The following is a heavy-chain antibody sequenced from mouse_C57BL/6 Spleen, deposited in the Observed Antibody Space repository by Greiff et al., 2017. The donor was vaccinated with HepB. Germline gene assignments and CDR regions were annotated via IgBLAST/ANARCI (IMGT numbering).Heavy chain of an antibody. V-gene: IGHV2-2*01. CDR3: ARMYGDSGGYYAMDY. CDR2: IWSGGST. CDR1: GFSLTSYG. D-gene: IGHD2-13*01. J-gene: IGHJ4*01. Sequence: VQVVESGPGLVQPSQSLSITCTVSGFSLTSYGVHWVRQSPGKGLEWLGVIWSGGSTDYNAAFISRLSISKDNSKSQVFFKMNSQQADDTAIYYCARMYGDSGGYYAMDYWGQGTSVTVSS.